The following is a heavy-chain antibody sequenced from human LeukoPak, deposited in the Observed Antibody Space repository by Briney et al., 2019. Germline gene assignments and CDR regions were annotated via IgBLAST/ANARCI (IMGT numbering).Heavy chain of an antibody. CDR3: ARDGDCGGDCNYGMDV. CDR2: IWYDGSNK. J-gene: IGHJ6*02. Sequence: GGSLRLSCAASGFTFSSYGMHWVRQAPGKGLEWVAVIWYDGSNKYYADSVKGRFTISRDNSKNTLYLQMNSLGAEDTAVYYCARDGDCGGDCNYGMDVWGQGTTVTVSS. D-gene: IGHD2-21*02. V-gene: IGHV3-33*01. CDR1: GFTFSSYG.